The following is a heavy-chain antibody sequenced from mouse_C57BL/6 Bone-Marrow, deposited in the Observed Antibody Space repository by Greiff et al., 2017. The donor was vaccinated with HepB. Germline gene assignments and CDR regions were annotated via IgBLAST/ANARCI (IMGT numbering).Heavy chain of an antibody. CDR2: IRNKANNHAT. CDR3: TSLYYYGYLYAMDY. J-gene: IGHJ4*01. D-gene: IGHD1-1*01. Sequence: EVKLVESGGGLVQPGGSMKLSCAASGFTFSDAWMDWVRQSPEKGLEWVAEIRNKANNHATYYAESVKGRFTISRDDSKSSVYLQMNSLRAEDTGIYYCTSLYYYGYLYAMDYWGQGTSVTVSS. V-gene: IGHV6-6*01. CDR1: GFTFSDAW.